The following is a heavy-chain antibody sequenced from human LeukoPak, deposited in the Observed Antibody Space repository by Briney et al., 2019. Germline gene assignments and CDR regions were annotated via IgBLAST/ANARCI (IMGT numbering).Heavy chain of an antibody. J-gene: IGHJ4*02. CDR1: GFTFSRYW. Sequence: GGSLRLSCAASGFTFSRYWMSWVRQAPGKGLEWVANIKQDGGEKYYVDSVKGRFTISRDNAKNSLYLQMNSLSAEDTAVYYCARSAGSSSWYEGYYFDYWGQGTLVTVSS. V-gene: IGHV3-7*01. CDR2: IKQDGGEK. CDR3: ARSAGSSSWYEGYYFDY. D-gene: IGHD6-13*01.